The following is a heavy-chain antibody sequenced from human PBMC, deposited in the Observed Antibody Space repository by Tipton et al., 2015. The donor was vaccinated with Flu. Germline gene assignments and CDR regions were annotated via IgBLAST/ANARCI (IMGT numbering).Heavy chain of an antibody. CDR1: GFTFSSYD. D-gene: IGHD6-19*01. CDR3: AKGRTRPGYSSDRGAFNI. V-gene: IGHV3-30-3*01. CDR2: ISYDGSNR. Sequence: SLRLSCAASGFTFSSYDMHWVRQAPGKGLEWVAVISYDGSNRYYADSVKGRFTISRDNSKNTLHLQMNSLRVEDTAVYYCAKGRTRPGYSSDRGAFNIWGQGTKVTVSS. J-gene: IGHJ3*02.